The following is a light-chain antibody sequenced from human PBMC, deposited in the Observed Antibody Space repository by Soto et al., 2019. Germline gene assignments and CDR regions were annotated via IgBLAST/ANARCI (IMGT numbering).Light chain of an antibody. Sequence: EIVLTQSPGTLSLSPGERVTLSCRASQSGDSSYLAWYQQKPGQPPRLLIYGASRRATGIPDRFSGSGSGTDFTLTISRLEPEDFAVYYCQQYGSSLMYTFGQGTKLEIK. CDR2: GAS. V-gene: IGKV3-20*01. CDR3: QQYGSSLMYT. CDR1: QSGDSSY. J-gene: IGKJ2*01.